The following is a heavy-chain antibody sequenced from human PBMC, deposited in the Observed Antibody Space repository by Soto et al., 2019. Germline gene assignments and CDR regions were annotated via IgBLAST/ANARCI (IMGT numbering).Heavy chain of an antibody. CDR2: IYYSGST. V-gene: IGHV4-59*01. CDR1: GASITTYY. D-gene: IGHD3-22*01. CDR3: AREGYSSGYYYYYGMDV. J-gene: IGHJ6*02. Sequence: PSETLSLTCTVSGASITTYYWSWIRQPPGKGLEWIGYIYYSGSTNYNPSLKSRVTISVDTSKNQFSLKLSSVTAADTAVYYCAREGYSSGYYYYYGMDVWGQGTTVTVSS.